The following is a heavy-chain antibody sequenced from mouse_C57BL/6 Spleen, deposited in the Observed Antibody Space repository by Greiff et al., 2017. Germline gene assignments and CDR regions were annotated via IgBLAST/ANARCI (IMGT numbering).Heavy chain of an antibody. CDR1: GFNITDYY. V-gene: IGHV14-2*01. Sequence: VQLQQSGAELVKPGASVKLSCTASGFNITDYYMHWVKQRTEQGLEWIGRIDPEDGETKYAPKFPGKATITADTSSNPAYLQRSSLTSEDTAVYYCTPYDYDAFAYWGQGTLVTVSA. CDR3: TPYDYDAFAY. CDR2: IDPEDGET. D-gene: IGHD2-4*01. J-gene: IGHJ3*01.